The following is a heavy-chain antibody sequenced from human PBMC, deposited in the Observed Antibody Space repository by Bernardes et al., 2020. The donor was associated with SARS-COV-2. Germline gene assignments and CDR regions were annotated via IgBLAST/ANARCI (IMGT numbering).Heavy chain of an antibody. CDR3: ARDLEGVWPHYYYYGMDV. CDR1: GFTFSNYR. Sequence: VGSLSLSCAASGFTFSNYRMNWVRQAPGKGLEWVSSISSSSSYIYYADSVKGRFTISRDNAKSSLYLQMNSLRVEDTAVYYCARDLEGVWPHYYYYGMDVWGQGTTVTVSS. D-gene: IGHD3-3*01. V-gene: IGHV3-21*01. J-gene: IGHJ6*02. CDR2: ISSSSSYI.